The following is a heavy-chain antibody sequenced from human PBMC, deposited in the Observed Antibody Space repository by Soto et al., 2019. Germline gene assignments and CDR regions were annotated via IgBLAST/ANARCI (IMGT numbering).Heavy chain of an antibody. V-gene: IGHV3-30-3*01. J-gene: IGHJ6*02. D-gene: IGHD3-3*02. CDR1: GFTFSSYA. Sequence: GGSLRLSCAASGFTFSSYAMHWVRQAPGKGLEWVAVISYDGSNKYYADSVKGRFTISRDNSKNTLYLQLNSLRAEDTVVYYCARVLLSHYYYGMDVWGQGTTVTVSS. CDR2: ISYDGSNK. CDR3: ARVLLSHYYYGMDV.